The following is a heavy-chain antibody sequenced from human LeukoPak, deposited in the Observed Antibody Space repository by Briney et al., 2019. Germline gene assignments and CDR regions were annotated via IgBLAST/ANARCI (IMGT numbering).Heavy chain of an antibody. J-gene: IGHJ4*02. CDR3: ARIGYSSSSNNY. CDR2: IKQDGRVK. V-gene: IGHV3-7*01. CDR1: GFTFNNYW. D-gene: IGHD6-6*01. Sequence: GGSQRLSCAASGFTFNNYWMSWVRQAPGKGLEWVANIKQDGRVKYYVDSVRGRFTISRDNAKNSLYLQMNSLRAGDTAVYYCARIGYSSSSNNYWGQGTLVIVSS.